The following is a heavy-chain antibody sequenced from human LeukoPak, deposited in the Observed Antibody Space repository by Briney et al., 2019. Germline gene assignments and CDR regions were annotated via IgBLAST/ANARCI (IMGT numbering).Heavy chain of an antibody. J-gene: IGHJ4*02. D-gene: IGHD1-26*01. Sequence: GGSLRLSCAASGFTFSAYWMSWVRQAPGKGLEWVANIKENGREKYYADSVKGRFTISRDNAKNSLYLEMNSLRAEGTALYFCARDPVGASYYWGQGTLVTVSS. CDR2: IKENGREK. CDR1: GFTFSAYW. CDR3: ARDPVGASYY. V-gene: IGHV3-7*01.